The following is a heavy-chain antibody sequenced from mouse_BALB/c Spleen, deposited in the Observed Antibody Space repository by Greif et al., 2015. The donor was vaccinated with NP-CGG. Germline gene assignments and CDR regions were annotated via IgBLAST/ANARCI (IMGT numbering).Heavy chain of an antibody. Sequence: EVQLVESGPSLVKPSQTLSLTCSVTGDSITSGYWNWIRKFPGNKLEYMGYISYSGSTYYNPSLKSRISITRDTSKNXYYLQWNSVTTEDTATYYCARYPLYYCGSRRSYWYFDVWGAGTSFTVAS. V-gene: IGHV3-8*02. D-gene: IGHD1-1*01. CDR3: ARYPLYYCGSRRSYWYFDV. CDR2: ISYSGST. J-gene: IGHJ1*01. CDR1: GDSITSGY.